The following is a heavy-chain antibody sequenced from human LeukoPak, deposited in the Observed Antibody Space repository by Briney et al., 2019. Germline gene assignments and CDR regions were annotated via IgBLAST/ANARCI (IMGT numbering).Heavy chain of an antibody. CDR3: ARANSGGYDCMDPRVAYFDY. Sequence: SQTLSLTCAISGDSVSSNSAAWNWIRQSPSRGLEWLGRTYYRSKWYNDYAVSVKSRITINPDTSKNQFSLQLNSVTPEDTAVYYCARANSGGYDCMDPRVAYFDYWGQGTLVTVSS. CDR1: GDSVSSNSAA. V-gene: IGHV6-1*01. J-gene: IGHJ4*02. CDR2: TYYRSKWYN. D-gene: IGHD5-12*01.